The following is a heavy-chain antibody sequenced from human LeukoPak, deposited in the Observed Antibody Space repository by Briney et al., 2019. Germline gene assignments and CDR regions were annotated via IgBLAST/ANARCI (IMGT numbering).Heavy chain of an antibody. CDR2: IRLDGSEG. Sequence: GGSLRLSCAVSGFPLSTYWMGWVRQAPGKGLEWVANIRLDGSEGFYVDSLRGRFTISRDNAKNSLYLQMNSLRAEDTAVYYCARVDCSGGSCFSGFDYWGQGTLVTVSS. D-gene: IGHD2-15*01. V-gene: IGHV3-7*01. J-gene: IGHJ4*02. CDR1: GFPLSTYW. CDR3: ARVDCSGGSCFSGFDY.